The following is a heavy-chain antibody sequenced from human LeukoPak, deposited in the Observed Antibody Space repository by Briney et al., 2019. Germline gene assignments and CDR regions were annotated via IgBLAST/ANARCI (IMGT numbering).Heavy chain of an antibody. D-gene: IGHD4-11*01. CDR2: TYYRSKWYN. CDR3: ARDRGPHRTTVTTKEYYYYYMDV. V-gene: IGHV6-1*01. J-gene: IGHJ6*03. CDR1: GDSVSSNSAA. Sequence: SQTLSLTCAISGDSVSSNSAAWNWIRQSPSRGLEWLGRTYYRSKWYNDYAVSVKSRITINPDTSKNQFSLQLNSVTPEDTAVYYCARDRGPHRTTVTTKEYYYYYMDVWGKGTTVTVSS.